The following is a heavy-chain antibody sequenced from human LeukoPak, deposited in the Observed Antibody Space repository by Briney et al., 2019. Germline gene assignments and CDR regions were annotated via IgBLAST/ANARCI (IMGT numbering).Heavy chain of an antibody. CDR3: ARVSRGYYDSSGYYYVGWDYFDY. Sequence: ASVKVSCKASGYTFTGYYMHWVRQAPGQGLEWMGWINPNSGGTNYAQKFQGRVTMTRDTSISTAYMELSRLRSDDTAVYYCARVSRGYYDSSGYYYVGWDYFDYWGQGTLVTVSS. V-gene: IGHV1-2*02. J-gene: IGHJ4*02. CDR2: INPNSGGT. D-gene: IGHD3-22*01. CDR1: GYTFTGYY.